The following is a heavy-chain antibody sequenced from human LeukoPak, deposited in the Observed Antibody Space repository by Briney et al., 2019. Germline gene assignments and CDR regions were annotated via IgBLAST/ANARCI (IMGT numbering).Heavy chain of an antibody. CDR1: GGSISSYY. CDR2: IYTTGST. D-gene: IGHD2-15*01. Sequence: SETLSLTCTVSGGSISSYYWSWIRQPAGKGLEWIGHIYTTGSTNYSPSLKSRVTISVDTSKNQFSLKLSSVTAADTAVYYCAREGVVGAYGHFDYWGQGTLVTVSS. V-gene: IGHV4-4*07. CDR3: AREGVVGAYGHFDY. J-gene: IGHJ4*02.